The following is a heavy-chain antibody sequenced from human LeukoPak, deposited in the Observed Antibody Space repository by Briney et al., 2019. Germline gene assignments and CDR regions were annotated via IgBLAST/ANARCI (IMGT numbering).Heavy chain of an antibody. CDR1: GGSISSGSYY. V-gene: IGHV4-61*10. CDR3: ARDSYGDYYMDV. Sequence: SQTLSLTCTVSGGSISSGSYYWSWIRQPAGKGLEWIGYIYYTGRTNYNPSLKSRVTISVDTSKNQFSLKLSSVTAADTAVYYCARDSYGDYYMDVWGKGTTVTISS. CDR2: IYYTGRT. J-gene: IGHJ6*03. D-gene: IGHD4-17*01.